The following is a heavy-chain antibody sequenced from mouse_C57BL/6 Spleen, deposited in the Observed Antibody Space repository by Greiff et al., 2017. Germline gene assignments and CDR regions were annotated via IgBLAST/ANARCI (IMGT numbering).Heavy chain of an antibody. CDR1: GFNIKNTY. J-gene: IGHJ2*01. D-gene: IGHD1-1*01. CDR3: ARCQGDYGSSPPDY. Sequence: VQLQQSVAELVRPGASVKLSCTASGFNIKNTYMHWVKQRPEQGLEWIGRIVPANGNTKYAPKFQGKAPITADTSSNTAYLQSSSLTSEDTAIYYWARCQGDYGSSPPDYWGQGTTLTVSS. V-gene: IGHV14-3*01. CDR2: IVPANGNT.